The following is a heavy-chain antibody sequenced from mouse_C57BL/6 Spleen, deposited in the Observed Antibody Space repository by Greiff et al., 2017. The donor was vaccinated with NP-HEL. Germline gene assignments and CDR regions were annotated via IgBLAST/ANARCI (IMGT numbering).Heavy chain of an antibody. D-gene: IGHD2-4*01. CDR2: IDPSDSET. CDR1: GYTFTSYW. CDR3: ATYDYGERYYAMDY. J-gene: IGHJ4*01. Sequence: QVQLQQPGAELVRPGSSVKLSCKASGYTFTSYWMHWVKQRPIQGLEWIGNIDPSDSETHYNQKFKDKATLTVDKSASTAYMQLSSLTSEDSAVYYCATYDYGERYYAMDYWGQGTSVTVSS. V-gene: IGHV1-52*01.